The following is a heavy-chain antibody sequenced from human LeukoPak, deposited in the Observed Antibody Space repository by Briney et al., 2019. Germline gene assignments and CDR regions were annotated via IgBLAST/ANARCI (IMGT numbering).Heavy chain of an antibody. D-gene: IGHD7-27*01. CDR2: IYPGDSET. V-gene: IGHV5-51*01. CDR1: GNSFTNYW. CDR3: ASLTGTYFDY. J-gene: IGHJ4*02. Sequence: GESLKISCKGSGNSFTNYWIGWVRQMPGKGLEWMGIIYPGDSETRNSPSFQGQVTISADKSISTAYLQWSSLKASGTAMYYCASLTGTYFDYWGQGTLVTVSS.